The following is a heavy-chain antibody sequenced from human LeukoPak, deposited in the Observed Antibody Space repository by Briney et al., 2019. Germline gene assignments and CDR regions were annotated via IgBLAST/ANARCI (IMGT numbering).Heavy chain of an antibody. Sequence: VQPGGSLRLSCAASGFTFSSYAMHWVRQAPGKGLEWVTVISDNGNNEHYADSVKGRFTVSRDNSKNTLYLQMYSLRTEDTALYYCTRGKASGVVPVMSPIDAFDMWDQGTMVTVSS. CDR3: TRGKASGVVPVMSPIDAFDM. CDR1: GFTFSSYA. CDR2: ISDNGNNE. J-gene: IGHJ3*02. V-gene: IGHV3-30-3*01. D-gene: IGHD3-3*01.